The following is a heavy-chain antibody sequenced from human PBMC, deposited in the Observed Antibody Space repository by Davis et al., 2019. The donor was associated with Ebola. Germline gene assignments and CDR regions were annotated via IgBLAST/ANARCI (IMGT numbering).Heavy chain of an antibody. J-gene: IGHJ3*02. CDR3: ARPSPTYYYDSSGYSANYDAFDI. Sequence: SVKVSCKASGGTFSSYAISWVRQAPGQGLEWMGGIIPILGIANYAQKFQGRVTITADESTSTAYMELSSLRSEDTAVYYCARPSPTYYYDSSGYSANYDAFDIWGQGTMVTVSS. CDR2: IIPILGIA. CDR1: GGTFSSYA. V-gene: IGHV1-69*10. D-gene: IGHD3-22*01.